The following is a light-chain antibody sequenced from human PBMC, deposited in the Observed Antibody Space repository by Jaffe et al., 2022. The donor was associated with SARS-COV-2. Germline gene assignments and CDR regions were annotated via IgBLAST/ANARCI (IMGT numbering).Light chain of an antibody. CDR1: QSISSY. CDR2: GAS. J-gene: IGKJ2*01. Sequence: DIQMTQSPSSLSASVGDRVTITCRASQSISSYLNWYQQKPGKAPKFLIYGASNLQSGVPSRFSGSGSGIDFTLTISSLQPEDFATYYCQQSYSNPRTFGQGTKLEIK. CDR3: QQSYSNPRT. V-gene: IGKV1-39*01.